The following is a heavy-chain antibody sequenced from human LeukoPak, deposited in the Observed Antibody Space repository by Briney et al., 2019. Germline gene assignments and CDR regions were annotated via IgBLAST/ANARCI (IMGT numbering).Heavy chain of an antibody. D-gene: IGHD3-10*01. J-gene: IGHJ4*02. V-gene: IGHV7-4-1*02. Sequence: ASVKVSCKASGYTLTGYYIHWVRQAPGQGLEWMGWINTNTGNPTYAQGFTGRFVFSLDTSVSTAYLQISSLKAEDTAVYYCARGILWFGELPEDYWGQGTLVTVSS. CDR3: ARGILWFGELPEDY. CDR1: GYTLTGYY. CDR2: INTNTGNP.